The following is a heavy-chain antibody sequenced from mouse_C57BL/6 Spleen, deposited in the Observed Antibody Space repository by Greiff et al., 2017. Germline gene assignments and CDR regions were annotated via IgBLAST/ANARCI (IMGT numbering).Heavy chain of an antibody. D-gene: IGHD2-12*01. CDR1: GYSFTSYY. V-gene: IGHV1-66*01. CDR2: IYPGSGNT. J-gene: IGHJ4*01. CDR3: ARTEVLYSAMDY. Sequence: QVQLQQSGPELVKPGASVTISCKASGYSFTSYYIHWVKQRPGQGLEWIGWIYPGSGNTKYNEKFKGKATLTADTSSSTAYMQLSSLTSEDSAVYYCARTEVLYSAMDYWGQGTSVTVSS.